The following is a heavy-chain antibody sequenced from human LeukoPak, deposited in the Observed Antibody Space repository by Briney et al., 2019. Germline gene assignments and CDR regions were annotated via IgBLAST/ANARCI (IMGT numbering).Heavy chain of an antibody. CDR3: ASFSPHYDY. D-gene: IGHD3-3*02. CDR2: IWYDGSNK. CDR1: GFTFSSYG. Sequence: GRPLRLSCAASGFTFSSYGMHWVRQAPGKGLEWVAVIWYDGSNKYYADSVKGRFTISRDNSKNTLYLQMNSLRAEDTAVYYCASFSPHYDYWGQGTLVTVSS. V-gene: IGHV3-33*01. J-gene: IGHJ4*02.